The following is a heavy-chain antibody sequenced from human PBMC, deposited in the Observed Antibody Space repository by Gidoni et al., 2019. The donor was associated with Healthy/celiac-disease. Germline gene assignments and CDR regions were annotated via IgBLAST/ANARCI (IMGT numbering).Heavy chain of an antibody. Sequence: QVQLVESGCGVVQPGRSLRLSLAASGFTLSSYGMHWVRQAPGKGLEWVAVISYDGSNKYYADSVKGRFTSSRDNSKNTLYLQMNSLRAEDTAVYYCAKVIYYYDSSGFDYWGQGTLVTVSS. J-gene: IGHJ4*02. V-gene: IGHV3-30*18. D-gene: IGHD3-22*01. CDR1: GFTLSSYG. CDR3: AKVIYYYDSSGFDY. CDR2: ISYDGSNK.